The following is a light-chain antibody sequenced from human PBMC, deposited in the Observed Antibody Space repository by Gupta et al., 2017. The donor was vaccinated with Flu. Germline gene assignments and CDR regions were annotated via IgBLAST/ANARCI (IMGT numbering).Light chain of an antibody. CDR1: SPNIDTYY. Sequence: QSVLTQPPSVSAAPGLKVTISCSGTSPNIDTYYVSWYQQLPGTAPKLLIYDNNKRPSGIPDRFSGSKSGTSATLDITGLQTGDEADYYCGTWDSSLSAGVFGGGTKVTVL. CDR3: GTWDSSLSAGV. V-gene: IGLV1-51*01. J-gene: IGLJ3*02. CDR2: DNN.